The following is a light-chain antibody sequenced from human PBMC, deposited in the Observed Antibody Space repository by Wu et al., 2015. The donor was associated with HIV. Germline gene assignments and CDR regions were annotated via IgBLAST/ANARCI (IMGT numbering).Light chain of an antibody. CDR3: QHRFNWPLI. CDR2: DAS. J-gene: IGKJ5*01. V-gene: IGKV3-11*01. Sequence: EIVLTQSPDTLSLSPGERATLSCRAGQSVSSYLAWYQHKPGQAPRLLIYDASDRATGISARFSGSGSGTEFTLTISSLEPEDFAFYYCQHRFNWPLIFGQGTRLEIK. CDR1: QSVSSY.